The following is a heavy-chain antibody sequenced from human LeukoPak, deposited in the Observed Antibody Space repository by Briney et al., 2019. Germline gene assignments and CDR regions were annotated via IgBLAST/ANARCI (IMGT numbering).Heavy chain of an antibody. D-gene: IGHD2-2*01. Sequence: ASVKVSCKASGYTFTGYYIHWVRQAPGQGLEWMGWMNPSSGDTSYAQKFQGRVTMTRDTSISTAYMELTRLRSDDSAVYYCAVKMGYCSSSRCLTGFDYWGQGTLVTVSS. V-gene: IGHV1-2*02. J-gene: IGHJ4*02. CDR2: MNPSSGDT. CDR3: AVKMGYCSSSRCLTGFDY. CDR1: GYTFTGYY.